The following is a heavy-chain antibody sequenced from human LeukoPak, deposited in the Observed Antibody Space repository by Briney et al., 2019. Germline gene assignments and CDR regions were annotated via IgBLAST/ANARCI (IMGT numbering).Heavy chain of an antibody. CDR2: MNPNSGNT. V-gene: IGHV1-8*01. CDR1: GYTFTSYD. J-gene: IGHJ6*03. D-gene: IGHD1-26*01. Sequence: GASVKVSCKASGYTFTSYDINWVRQATGQGLEWMGWMNPNSGNTGYAQKFQGRVTMTRNTSISTAYMELSSLRSEDTAVYYCARSSYPTTVYYYYYMDVWGKGTTVTISS. CDR3: ARSSYPTTVYYYYYMDV.